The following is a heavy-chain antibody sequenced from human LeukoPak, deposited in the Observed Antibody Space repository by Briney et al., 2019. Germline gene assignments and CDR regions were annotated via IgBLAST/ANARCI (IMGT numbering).Heavy chain of an antibody. CDR2: IYSGGST. CDR1: GFTFRNYW. J-gene: IGHJ4*02. CDR3: ARPEEGN. V-gene: IGHV3-66*02. Sequence: GGSLRLSCAASGFTFRNYWMGWVRQAPGKGLEWVSVIYSGGSTYYADSVKGRFTISRDNSKNTLYLQMNSLRAEDTAVYYCARPEEGNWGQGTLVTVSS.